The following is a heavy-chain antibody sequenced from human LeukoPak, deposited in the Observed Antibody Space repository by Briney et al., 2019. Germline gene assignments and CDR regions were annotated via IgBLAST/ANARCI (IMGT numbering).Heavy chain of an antibody. V-gene: IGHV3-23*01. CDR2: ISGSGGST. J-gene: IGHJ6*03. CDR3: AKDSVFYYYYYMDV. Sequence: GGSLRLSYAASGFTFSSYGMSWVRQAPGKGLEWVSAISGSGGSTYYADSVKGRFTISRDNSKNTLYLQMNSLRAEDTAVYYCAKDSVFYYYYYMDVWGKGTTVTVSS. CDR1: GFTFSSYG.